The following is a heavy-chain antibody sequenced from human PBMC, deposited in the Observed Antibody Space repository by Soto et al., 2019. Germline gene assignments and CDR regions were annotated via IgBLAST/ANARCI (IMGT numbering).Heavy chain of an antibody. D-gene: IGHD3-16*02. CDR1: GGSISSGGYY. V-gene: IGHV4-31*03. CDR3: ARAVRLGELSLFGY. J-gene: IGHJ4*02. CDR2: IYYSGST. Sequence: KPTETLSLTCTVSGGSISSGGYYWSWIRQHPGKGLEWIGYIYYSGSTYYNPSLKSRVTISVDTSKNQFSLKLSSVTAADTAVYYCARAVRLGELSLFGYWGQGTLVMVSS.